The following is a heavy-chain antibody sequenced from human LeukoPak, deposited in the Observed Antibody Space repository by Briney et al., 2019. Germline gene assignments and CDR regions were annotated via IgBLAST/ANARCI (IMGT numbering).Heavy chain of an antibody. V-gene: IGHV4-34*01. J-gene: IGHJ6*02. CDR1: GGSFSGYY. CDR3: ARVGFGMDV. CDR2: INHSGST. D-gene: IGHD3-16*01. Sequence: SETLSLTCSVSGGSFSGYYWSWIRQPPGKGLEWIGEINHSGSTNYNPSLKSRVTISVDTSKNQFSLKLSSVTAADTAVYYCARVGFGMDVWGQGTTVTVSS.